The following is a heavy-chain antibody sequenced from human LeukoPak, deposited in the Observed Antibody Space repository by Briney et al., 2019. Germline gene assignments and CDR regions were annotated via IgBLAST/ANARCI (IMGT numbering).Heavy chain of an antibody. CDR1: GFTFSSYS. D-gene: IGHD6-19*01. CDR2: ISSSSSYI. Sequence: GSLRLSCAASGFTFSSYSMNWVRQAPGKGLEWVSSISSSSSYIYYADSVKGRFTISRDNAKNSLYLQMNSLRAEDTAVYYCARERGSGQYGMDVWGQGTTVTVSS. V-gene: IGHV3-21*01. J-gene: IGHJ6*02. CDR3: ARERGSGQYGMDV.